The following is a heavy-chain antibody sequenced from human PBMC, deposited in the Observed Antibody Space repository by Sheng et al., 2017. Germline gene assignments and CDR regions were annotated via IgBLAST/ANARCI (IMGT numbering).Heavy chain of an antibody. D-gene: IGHD1-7*01. V-gene: IGHV4-39*07. CDR1: GGSISSSSYY. CDR3: ARDGPNWNYRHPPNWFDP. Sequence: QLQLQESGPGLVKPSETLSLTCTVSGGSISSSSYYWGWIRQPPGKGLEWIGSIYYSGSTYYNPSLKSRVTISVDTSKNQFSLKLSSVTAADTAVYYCARDGPNWNYRHPPNWFDPWGQGTLVTVSS. CDR2: IYYSGST. J-gene: IGHJ5*02.